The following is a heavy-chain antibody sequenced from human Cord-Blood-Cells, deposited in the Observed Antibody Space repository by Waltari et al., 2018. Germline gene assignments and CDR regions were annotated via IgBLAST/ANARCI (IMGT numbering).Heavy chain of an antibody. J-gene: IGHJ1*01. CDR2: IYYSGST. D-gene: IGHD3-3*01. CDR1: GGSISSGGYY. V-gene: IGHV4-31*03. CDR3: ARTGGEWLEYFQH. Sequence: QVQLQESGPGLVKPSQTLSPTCTVSGGSISSGGYYWSWIRQHPGKGLEWIGYIYYSGSTYYNPSLKSRVTISVDTSKNQFSLKLSSVTAADTAVYYCARTGGEWLEYFQHWGQGTLVTVSS.